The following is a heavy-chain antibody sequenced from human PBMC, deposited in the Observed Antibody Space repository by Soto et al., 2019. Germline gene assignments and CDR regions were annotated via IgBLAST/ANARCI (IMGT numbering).Heavy chain of an antibody. Sequence: PSETLSLTCTVSGGSISSYYWSWIRQPPGKGLEWIGYIYYSGSTNYNPSLKSRVTISVDTSKSQFSLKLSSVTAADTAVYYCATLRFLEWYQLDYWGQGTLVTVSS. CDR3: ATLRFLEWYQLDY. D-gene: IGHD3-3*01. CDR1: GGSISSYY. J-gene: IGHJ4*02. CDR2: IYYSGST. V-gene: IGHV4-59*01.